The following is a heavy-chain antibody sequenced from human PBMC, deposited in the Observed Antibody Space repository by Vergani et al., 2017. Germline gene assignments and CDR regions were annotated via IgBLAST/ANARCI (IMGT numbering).Heavy chain of an antibody. D-gene: IGHD2-21*02. V-gene: IGHV3-30*02. J-gene: IGHJ4*02. CDR3: AEYLRDSTDRLPDS. CDR1: GFTFSNFG. Sequence: QVQLVESAGGVVQPGGSLRLSCVASGFTFSNFGMHWIRQAPGRGLEWLAYIVKDGINTRYRDAVKGRFTVSRDNSKDILYLQMDSLRSANTALYYCAEYLRDSTDRLPDSGGPGTLVIVSS. CDR2: IVKDGINT.